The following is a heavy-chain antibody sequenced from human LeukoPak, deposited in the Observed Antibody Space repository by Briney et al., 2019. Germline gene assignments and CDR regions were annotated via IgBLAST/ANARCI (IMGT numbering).Heavy chain of an antibody. CDR3: AKGRYYGSGRYYPYGMDV. CDR1: GFTFSSYA. V-gene: IGHV3-23*01. D-gene: IGHD3-10*01. CDR2: ISGSGGST. Sequence: RSGGSLRLSCAASGFTFSSYAMSWVRQAPGKGLEWVSAISGSGGSTYYADSVKGRFTISRDNSKNTLYLQMNSLRAEDTAVYYCAKGRYYGSGRYYPYGMDVWGQGTTVTVSS. J-gene: IGHJ6*02.